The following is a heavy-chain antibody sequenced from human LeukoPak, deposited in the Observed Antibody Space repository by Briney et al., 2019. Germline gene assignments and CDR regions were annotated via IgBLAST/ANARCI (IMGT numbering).Heavy chain of an antibody. CDR2: IYYSGST. V-gene: IGHV4-30-4*08. CDR1: GGSISSGDYY. D-gene: IGHD5-24*01. Sequence: SETLSLTCTISGGSISSGDYYWSWIRQPPGKGLEWIGYIYYSGSTYYNPSLKSRVTISVDTSKNQFSLKLSSVTAADTAVYYCARVEEDAFDIWGQGTMVTVSS. CDR3: ARVEEDAFDI. J-gene: IGHJ3*02.